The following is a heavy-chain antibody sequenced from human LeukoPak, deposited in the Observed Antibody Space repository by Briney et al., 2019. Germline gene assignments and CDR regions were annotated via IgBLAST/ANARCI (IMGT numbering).Heavy chain of an antibody. D-gene: IGHD1-26*01. CDR1: GFTFSSYG. CDR2: AWYGGSDN. J-gene: IGHJ4*02. Sequence: GGSLRLSCAASGFTFSSYGMHWVRQAPGKGLEWVAVAWYGGSDNYYADSVKGRFTISGDNSKNTLYLQMNSLRPEDTAVYYCAKDFSGTYSFDYWGQGTLVTVSS. V-gene: IGHV3-30*02. CDR3: AKDFSGTYSFDY.